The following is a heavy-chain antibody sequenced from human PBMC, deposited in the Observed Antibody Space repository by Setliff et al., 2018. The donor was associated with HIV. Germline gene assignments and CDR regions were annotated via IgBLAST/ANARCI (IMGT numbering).Heavy chain of an antibody. D-gene: IGHD3-16*01. CDR2: RYPRGDGT. J-gene: IGHJ4*01. CDR1: GYTFTDRF. Sequence: WASVKVSCKASGYTFTDRFITWFQQAPGKGLEWLGRRYPRGDGTIYAERFRGRLTFTADTSTHTGYMQLDNLKSEDTAMYFCAAGPFNWGQYFWGHGTLVTVS. CDR3: AAGPFNWGQYF. V-gene: IGHV1-69-2*01.